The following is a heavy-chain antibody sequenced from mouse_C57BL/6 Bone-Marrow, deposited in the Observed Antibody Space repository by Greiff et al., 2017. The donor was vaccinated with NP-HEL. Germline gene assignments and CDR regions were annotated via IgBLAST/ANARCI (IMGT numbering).Heavy chain of an antibody. V-gene: IGHV1-26*01. CDR2: INPNNGGT. D-gene: IGHD1-1*01. CDR3: ARATYYYYAGAMDY. CDR1: GYTFTDYY. J-gene: IGHJ4*01. Sequence: EVQLQQSGPGLVKPGASVKISCKASGYTFTDYYMNWVNQSHGKSLEWIGDINPNNGGTSYNQKFKGKATLTVDKSSSTAYMELRSLTSEDSAVXYCARATYYYYAGAMDYWGQGTSATVSS.